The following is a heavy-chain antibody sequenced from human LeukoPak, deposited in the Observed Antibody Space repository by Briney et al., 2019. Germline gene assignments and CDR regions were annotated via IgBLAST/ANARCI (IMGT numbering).Heavy chain of an antibody. V-gene: IGHV4-59*08. Sequence: SSETLSLTCTVSGGSISSYYWSWIRQPPGKGLEWIGYIYYSGSTNYNPSLKSRVTILVDTSKNQFSLKLSSVTAADTAVYYCARHLLWFGESYYYGMDVWGQGTTVTVSS. CDR2: IYYSGST. J-gene: IGHJ6*02. CDR3: ARHLLWFGESYYYGMDV. D-gene: IGHD3-10*01. CDR1: GGSISSYY.